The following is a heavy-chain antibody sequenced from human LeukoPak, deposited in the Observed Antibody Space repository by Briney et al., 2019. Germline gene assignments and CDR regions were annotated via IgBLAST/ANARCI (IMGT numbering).Heavy chain of an antibody. V-gene: IGHV5-51*01. CDR1: GYAFSSHW. Sequence: ESLKISCKGFGYAFSSHWIGWVRQKPGEGLEWVGITYPDDADTRYSPSFQGHVTISADKSVSTAYMQWSSLMTSDNAIYYCARLSNWNHFDYWGQGTLVTVSS. D-gene: IGHD1-1*01. CDR2: TYPDDADT. CDR3: ARLSNWNHFDY. J-gene: IGHJ4*02.